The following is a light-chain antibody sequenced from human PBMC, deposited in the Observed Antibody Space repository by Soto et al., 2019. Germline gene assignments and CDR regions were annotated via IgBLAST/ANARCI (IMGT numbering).Light chain of an antibody. CDR2: DAS. J-gene: IGKJ3*01. CDR3: QQRSNWPRLFT. V-gene: IGKV3-11*01. Sequence: EIVLTQSPATLSLSPGERATLSCRASQSVSSYLAWYQQKPGQAPRLLIYDASNRATGIPARFSGSGSGTDFTLTISSLEPEDFAVYYCQQRSNWPRLFTFGPGTKVVIK. CDR1: QSVSSY.